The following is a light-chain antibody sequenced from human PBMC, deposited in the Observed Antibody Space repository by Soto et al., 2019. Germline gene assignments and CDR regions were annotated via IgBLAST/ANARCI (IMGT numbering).Light chain of an antibody. CDR2: KAS. J-gene: IGKJ1*01. V-gene: IGKV1-5*03. Sequence: DIQMTQSPSTLSASVGDRVTITCRASQSIRSWLAWYQQKPGTAPKLLIYKASTLQSGVPARFSGSGSGTEFTLTISSLQPDDSPTYYCQQYNDNWTFGQGTKVEIK. CDR1: QSIRSW. CDR3: QQYNDNWT.